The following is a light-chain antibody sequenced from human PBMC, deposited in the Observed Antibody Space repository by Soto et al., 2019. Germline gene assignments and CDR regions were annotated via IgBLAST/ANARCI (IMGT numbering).Light chain of an antibody. V-gene: IGKV1-5*03. CDR3: QQYSLYPWT. Sequence: DVQMTQSPSTLSASVGDRVIITCRASQSIGIALAWYQQKPGKAPNLLIYKASSLESVVPSRFSGSGSGAEFTLTISSLQPDDFATYYCQQYSLYPWTFGQGNKVE. CDR2: KAS. J-gene: IGKJ1*01. CDR1: QSIGIA.